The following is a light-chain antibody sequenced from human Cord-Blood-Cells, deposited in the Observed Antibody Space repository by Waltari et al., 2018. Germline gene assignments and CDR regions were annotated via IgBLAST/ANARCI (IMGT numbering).Light chain of an antibody. V-gene: IGLV2-14*01. CDR3: SSYTSSSTLV. J-gene: IGLJ3*02. CDR2: DVS. Sequence: QSALTQPASVSGSPGQSITISCTGTSSDVGGYNYVSWYQQHPGKAPQLMIYDVSERPSGVSNRFSGSKSGDTASLTISGLQAEDEADYYCSSYTSSSTLVFGGGTKLTVL. CDR1: SSDVGGYNY.